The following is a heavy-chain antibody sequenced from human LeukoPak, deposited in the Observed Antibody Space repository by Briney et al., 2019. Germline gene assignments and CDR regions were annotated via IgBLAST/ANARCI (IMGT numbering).Heavy chain of an antibody. CDR1: GYSISSGYY. D-gene: IGHD3-22*01. CDR3: TGKYYYDSSGYYYADY. CDR2: IYHSGKT. Sequence: SETLSLTCTVSGYSISSGYYWGWIRQSPGKGLEWIGSIYHSGKTYYNPSLKSRLTISLDTSKNQFSLKLSSVTAADTAVYYCTGKYYYDSSGYYYADYWGQGTLVTVSS. V-gene: IGHV4-38-2*02. J-gene: IGHJ4*02.